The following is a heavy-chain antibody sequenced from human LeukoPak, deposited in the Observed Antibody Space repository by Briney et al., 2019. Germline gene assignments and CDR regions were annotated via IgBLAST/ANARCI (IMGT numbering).Heavy chain of an antibody. CDR2: INSDGSEG. V-gene: IGHV3-7*03. CDR1: GFTFSGFW. Sequence: GGSLRLSCAVSGFTFSGFWMSWSRQAPGKGLEWVASINSDGSEGYYADVVKGRFTISRDNAKNSLYLQINSLRAEDTAVYYCAKDTSFDYWGQGTLVTVSS. J-gene: IGHJ4*02. CDR3: AKDTSFDY. D-gene: IGHD3-3*01.